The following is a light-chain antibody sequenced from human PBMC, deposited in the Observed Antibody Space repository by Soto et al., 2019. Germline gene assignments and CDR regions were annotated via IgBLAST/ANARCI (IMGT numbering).Light chain of an antibody. CDR3: QQSRDWPLT. Sequence: EIVLTQSPANLSLSPGERATLSCRASQSVSLHLAWYQQKPGQAPRLLIYAASNRATGVPGRFSGSGSGADFTLTISSLEPEDVAIYYCQQSRDWPLTFGGGTKVDIK. CDR2: AAS. V-gene: IGKV3-11*01. CDR1: QSVSLH. J-gene: IGKJ4*01.